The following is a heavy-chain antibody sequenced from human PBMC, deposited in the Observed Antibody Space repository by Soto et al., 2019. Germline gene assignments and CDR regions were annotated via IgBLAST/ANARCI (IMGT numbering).Heavy chain of an antibody. V-gene: IGHV3-74*01. D-gene: IGHD2-2*01. CDR1: GFTFSNSL. Sequence: PGESLRLFCAASGFTFSNSLMHWVRQVSGKGLEWVSRINADGTSTSYADSVKGRFTISRDNAKNTLYLHVNSLRAEDTAVYYCVKVLARGVGVPRFYFDSWGQGALVTVSS. CDR2: INADGTST. J-gene: IGHJ4*02. CDR3: VKVLARGVGVPRFYFDS.